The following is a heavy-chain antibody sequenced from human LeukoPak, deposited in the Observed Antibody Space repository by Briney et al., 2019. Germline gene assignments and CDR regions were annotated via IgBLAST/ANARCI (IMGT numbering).Heavy chain of an antibody. CDR2: IYFNGNI. V-gene: IGHV4-59*08. CDR3: AGLHFASAEEFDP. CDR1: GSSINGHW. J-gene: IGHJ5*02. Sequence: SETLSLTCTVAGSSINGHWWSWIRQPPGKGLEWIGFIYFNGNILYNPFLKSRVTLSVDTFNNQFSLSLTSVTAADTAVYYCAGLHFASAEEFDPWGQGTLVTVSS. D-gene: IGHD6-25*01.